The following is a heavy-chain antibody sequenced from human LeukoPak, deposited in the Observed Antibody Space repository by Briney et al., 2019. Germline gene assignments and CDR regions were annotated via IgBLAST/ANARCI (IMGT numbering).Heavy chain of an antibody. CDR1: GFTFSSYA. Sequence: GGSLRLSCAASGFTFSSYAMSWVRQAPGKGLEWVSSISGSGGNTYYADSVKGRFTISRDNSKKKLNLQMNSLKTEDTAVYYCTRDQTPYYWGQGTLVTVSS. J-gene: IGHJ4*02. CDR2: ISGSGGNT. CDR3: TRDQTPYY. V-gene: IGHV3-23*01.